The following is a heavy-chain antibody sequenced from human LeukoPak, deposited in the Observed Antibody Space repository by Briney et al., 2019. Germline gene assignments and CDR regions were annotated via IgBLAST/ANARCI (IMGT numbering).Heavy chain of an antibody. D-gene: IGHD4-17*01. CDR1: GSTFSNYW. J-gene: IGHJ4*02. V-gene: IGHV3-7*01. CDR3: ARDLGDGDYRFDY. Sequence: GGSLRLSCAASGSTFSNYWMSWVRQAPGKGLEWVASIKQDGSEKYYVDSVKGRFTISRDNSKNTLYLQMNSLRAEDTAVYCCARDLGDGDYRFDYWGQGTLVTVSS. CDR2: IKQDGSEK.